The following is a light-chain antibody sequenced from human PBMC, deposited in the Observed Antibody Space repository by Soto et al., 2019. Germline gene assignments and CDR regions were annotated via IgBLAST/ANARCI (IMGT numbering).Light chain of an antibody. CDR2: EVS. CDR3: SSYATRTLVV. V-gene: IGLV2-14*01. CDR1: SSDVGGYNY. Sequence: QPVLTQPASVSGSPGQSITISCTGTSSDVGGYNYVSWYQQYPGKAPKLMIYEVSNRPSGVSNRFSGSKSGNTASLTISGLQAEDEADYYCSSYATRTLVVFGGGTKLTVL. J-gene: IGLJ2*01.